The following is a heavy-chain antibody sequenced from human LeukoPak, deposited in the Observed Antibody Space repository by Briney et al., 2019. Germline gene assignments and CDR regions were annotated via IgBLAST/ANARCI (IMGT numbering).Heavy chain of an antibody. V-gene: IGHV7-4-1*02. D-gene: IGHD4-17*01. CDR1: GYTFSSYA. Sequence: GASVKVSCKASGYTFSSYAMNWVRQAPGQELEWMGWINTNTGNPTYAQGFTGRFVFSLDTSVSTAYLQISSLQAEDTAVYYCARSNNDGDYLGVGFDYWGQGTLVTVSS. CDR2: INTNTGNP. J-gene: IGHJ4*02. CDR3: ARSNNDGDYLGVGFDY.